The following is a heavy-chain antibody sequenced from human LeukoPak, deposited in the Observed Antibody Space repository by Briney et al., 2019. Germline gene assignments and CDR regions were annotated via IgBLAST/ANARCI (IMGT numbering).Heavy chain of an antibody. CDR1: GFTFYSYG. CDR2: ISHDGSNI. CDR3: GNGDHGCFDQ. V-gene: IGHV3-30*18. Sequence: GGSLRLSCVASGFTFYSYGMHWVRQAPGKGLEWVAVISHDGSNIHYGDSVKGRFTISRDNSKNTLYLQMNSLRAEDTAVYYCGNGDHGCFDQWGQGTQVTVSS. J-gene: IGHJ4*02. D-gene: IGHD4-17*01.